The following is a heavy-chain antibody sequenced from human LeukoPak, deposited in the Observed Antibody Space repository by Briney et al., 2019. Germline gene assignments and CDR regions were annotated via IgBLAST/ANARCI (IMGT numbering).Heavy chain of an antibody. V-gene: IGHV3-48*01. J-gene: IGHJ4*02. CDR2: ITGSSSTI. CDR1: GFTFSSYW. CDR3: ARRFDS. Sequence: GGSLRLSCAASGFTFSSYWMNWVRQAPGKGLEWVSYITGSSSTIYYADSVKGRFTISRDNAKNSLYLQMNSLRAEDTAVYYCARRFDSWGQGTLVTVSS.